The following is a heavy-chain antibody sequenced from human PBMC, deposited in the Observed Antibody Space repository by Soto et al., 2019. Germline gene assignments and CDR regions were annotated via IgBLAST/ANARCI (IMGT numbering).Heavy chain of an antibody. CDR1: GYSFTSYW. D-gene: IGHD3-10*01. J-gene: IGHJ6*02. Sequence: PGGSLKISCKGSGYSFTSYWISWVRQMPGKGLEWMGRIDPSDSYTNYSPSFQGHVTISADKSISTAYLQWSSLKASDTAMYYCARRRITMVRGVIITSDYYYYYGMDVWGQGTTVTVSS. V-gene: IGHV5-10-1*01. CDR2: IDPSDSYT. CDR3: ARRRITMVRGVIITSDYYYYYGMDV.